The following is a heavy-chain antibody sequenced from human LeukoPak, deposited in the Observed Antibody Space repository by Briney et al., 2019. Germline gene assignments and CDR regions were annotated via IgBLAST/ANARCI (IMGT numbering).Heavy chain of an antibody. Sequence: GGSLRLSCVVSGFTFRTSWMAWVRQAPGKGPEWLANINKDARQTYYVDSVKGRFTISRDNAENSLYLQMNSLRAEDTAVYYCATSLDAPGNYWGQGSLVTVSS. CDR1: GFTFRTSW. D-gene: IGHD3-9*01. J-gene: IGHJ4*02. CDR2: INKDARQT. V-gene: IGHV3-7*01. CDR3: ATSLDAPGNY.